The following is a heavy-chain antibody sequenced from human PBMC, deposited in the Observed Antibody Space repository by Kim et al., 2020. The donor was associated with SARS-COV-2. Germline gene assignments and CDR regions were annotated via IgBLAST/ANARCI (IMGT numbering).Heavy chain of an antibody. D-gene: IGHD2-2*02. J-gene: IGHJ4*02. CDR1: GGSMSSNY. CDR2: IYYNWNT. CDR3: ARGAGCYTVLIDY. V-gene: IGHV4-59*01. Sequence: SETLSLTCTVSGGSMSSNYWTWIRQSPGKRLEWVGHIYYNWNTNYNPSLKSRVTISIDMSKRQFSLKLSSVTAADTAVYYCARGAGCYTVLIDYWGQGT.